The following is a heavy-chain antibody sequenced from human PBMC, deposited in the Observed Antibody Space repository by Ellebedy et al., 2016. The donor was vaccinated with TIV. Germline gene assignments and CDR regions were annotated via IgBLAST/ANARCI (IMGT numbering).Heavy chain of an antibody. CDR1: GFTFSGFA. V-gene: IGHV3-23*01. D-gene: IGHD1-1*01. CDR3: AKGLMDNWYYFDF. J-gene: IGHJ4*02. Sequence: GGSLRLXXAASGFTFSGFAMTWVRQAPGKGLEWVSAITNTGGDAYYADSVKGRFPISRDNSRNTLYLQMNGLRGDDTAVYYCAKGLMDNWYYFDFWGQGTLVTVSS. CDR2: ITNTGGDA.